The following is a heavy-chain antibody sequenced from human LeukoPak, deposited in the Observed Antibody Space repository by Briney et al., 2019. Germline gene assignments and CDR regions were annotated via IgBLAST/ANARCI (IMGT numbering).Heavy chain of an antibody. CDR3: ARVPEYFDWLLPFDI. V-gene: IGHV1-2*02. J-gene: IGHJ3*02. CDR2: INPNSGGT. CDR1: GYIFTGSY. D-gene: IGHD3-9*01. Sequence: ASVKVSCKASGYIFTGSYMHWVRQAPGQGLEWMGWINPNSGGTNYAQKFQGRVTMTRDTSISTAYMELSRLRSDDTAVYYCARVPEYFDWLLPFDIWGQGTMVTVSS.